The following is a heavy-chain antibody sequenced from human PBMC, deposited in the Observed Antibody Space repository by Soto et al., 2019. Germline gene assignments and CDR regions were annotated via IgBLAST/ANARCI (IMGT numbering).Heavy chain of an antibody. CDR2: LYDVDGS. D-gene: IGHD1-1*01. CDR1: GLTVSGKKY. Sequence: ESGGGLIQPGESLRLSCAAFGLTVSGKKYVAWVRQAPGKGLEWVSALYDVDGSFYADSVKGRFTTSSDSSKTTVYLQMNGPRPDDTAVYYCATWHEREHAYDVWGQGTTVTVSS. J-gene: IGHJ3*01. V-gene: IGHV3-53*01. CDR3: ATWHEREHAYDV.